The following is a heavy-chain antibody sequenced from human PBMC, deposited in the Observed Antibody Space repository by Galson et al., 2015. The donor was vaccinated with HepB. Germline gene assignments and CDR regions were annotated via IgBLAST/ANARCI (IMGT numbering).Heavy chain of an antibody. CDR3: ASGFLEWLLDYGWFDP. D-gene: IGHD3-3*01. V-gene: IGHV4-38-2*01. CDR2: IYHSGST. CDR1: GYSISSGYY. Sequence: TLSLTCAVSGYSISSGYYWGWIRQPPGKGLEWIGSIYHSGSTYYNPSLKSRVTISVDTSKNQFSLKLSSVTAADTAVYYCASGFLEWLLDYGWFDPWGQGTLVTVSS. J-gene: IGHJ5*02.